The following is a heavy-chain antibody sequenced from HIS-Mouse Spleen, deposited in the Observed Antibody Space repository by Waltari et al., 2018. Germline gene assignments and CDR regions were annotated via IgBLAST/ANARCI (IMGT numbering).Heavy chain of an antibody. V-gene: IGHV4-39*07. CDR2: ICESGGT. D-gene: IGHD6-13*01. Sequence: QLQLQESGPGLVKPSETLSSTCTVPGRSISSSSSYGRWIRQRPGKGLVWIGSICESGGTYDKPSLKSRVTISVDTSKNQFSLRLSSVTAADAAVYYCAREIPYSSSWYDWYFDLWGRGTLVTVSS. CDR3: AREIPYSSSWYDWYFDL. J-gene: IGHJ2*01. CDR1: GRSISSSSSY.